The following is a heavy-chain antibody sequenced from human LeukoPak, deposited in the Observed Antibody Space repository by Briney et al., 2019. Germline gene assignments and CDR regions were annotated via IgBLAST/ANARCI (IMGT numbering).Heavy chain of an antibody. V-gene: IGHV3-11*01. CDR1: GFTFSDYY. D-gene: IGHD1-1*01. CDR2: ISFSGSPT. J-gene: IGHJ4*02. CDR3: AKDRKPYYNWNDDAGFDY. Sequence: GGSLRLSCAASGFTFSDYYMSWIRQAPGKGLEWVSYISFSGSPTQYADSVKGRFTISRDNAKNSLYLQMNSLRDEDTAVYYCAKDRKPYYNWNDDAGFDYWGQGTLVTVSS.